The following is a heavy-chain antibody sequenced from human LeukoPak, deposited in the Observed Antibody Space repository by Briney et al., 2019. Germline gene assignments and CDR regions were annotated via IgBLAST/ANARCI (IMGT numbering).Heavy chain of an antibody. J-gene: IGHJ4*02. Sequence: GGSLRLSCAASGFTFSDYYMSWIRQAPGKGLEWVSYISSSGSTIYYADSVKGRFTISRDNAKNSLYLQMNSLRAEDTAVYYCARSLAYYDSSGSYSDYWGQGTLVTVSS. CDR1: GFTFSDYY. CDR3: ARSLAYYDSSGSYSDY. V-gene: IGHV3-11*01. D-gene: IGHD3-22*01. CDR2: ISSSGSTI.